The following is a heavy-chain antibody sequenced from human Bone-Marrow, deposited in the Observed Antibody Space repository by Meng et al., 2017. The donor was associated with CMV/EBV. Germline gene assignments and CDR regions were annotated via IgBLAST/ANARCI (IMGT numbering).Heavy chain of an antibody. CDR3: ARGSRPDFWSGYYRAYYGMDV. CDR1: GGSFSGYY. Sequence: SETLSLTCAVYGGSFSGYYWSWIRQPPGKGLEWIGEINHSGSTNYNPSLKSRVTISVDTSKNQFSLKLSSVTAADTAVYYCARGSRPDFWSGYYRAYYGMDVWGQGTTVTVSS. J-gene: IGHJ6*02. V-gene: IGHV4-34*01. D-gene: IGHD3-3*01. CDR2: INHSGST.